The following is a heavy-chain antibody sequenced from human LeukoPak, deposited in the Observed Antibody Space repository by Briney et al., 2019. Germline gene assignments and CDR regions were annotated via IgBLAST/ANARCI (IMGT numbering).Heavy chain of an antibody. D-gene: IGHD6-19*01. CDR1: GGSISSYY. V-gene: IGHV4-59*01. J-gene: IGHJ4*02. Sequence: SSETLSLTCTVSGGSISSYYWSWIRQPPGKGLEWIGYVYYSGSTKYNPSLKSRVTISVDTSKNQFSLKLSSVTAADTAVYYCVRAGRSGWGYDYWGQGTLVTVSS. CDR3: VRAGRSGWGYDY. CDR2: VYYSGST.